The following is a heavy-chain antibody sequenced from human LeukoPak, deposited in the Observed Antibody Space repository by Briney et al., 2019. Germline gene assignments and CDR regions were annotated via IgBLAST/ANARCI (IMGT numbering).Heavy chain of an antibody. Sequence: GGSLRLSCAASGFTFSNSATSWVRQAPGKGLEWVSTLSGSGITTNYADSVKGRFTISRDNSKNTLYLQMNSLRAEDTAVYYCAKGIYSSGWSYFDYWGHGTLVTVSS. CDR1: GFTFSNSA. CDR3: AKGIYSSGWSYFDY. V-gene: IGHV3-23*01. D-gene: IGHD6-19*01. CDR2: LSGSGITT. J-gene: IGHJ4*01.